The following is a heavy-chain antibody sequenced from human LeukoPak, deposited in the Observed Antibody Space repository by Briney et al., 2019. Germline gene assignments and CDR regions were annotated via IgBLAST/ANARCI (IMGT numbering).Heavy chain of an antibody. CDR3: ARSIGLTGGGVDV. Sequence: GGSLRLSCAASGFTFSDYNMNWVRQAPGKGLEWVSYITDSGNTIHYADSVKGLFTIYRDNAKNSLYLQMNSLRAEDTAVYYCARSIGLTGGGVDVWGQGTTVTVSS. V-gene: IGHV3-11*01. D-gene: IGHD3-9*01. CDR1: GFTFSDYN. J-gene: IGHJ6*02. CDR2: ITDSGNTI.